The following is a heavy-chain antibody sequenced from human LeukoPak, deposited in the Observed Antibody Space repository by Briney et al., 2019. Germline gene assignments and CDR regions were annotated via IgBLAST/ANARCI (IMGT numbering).Heavy chain of an antibody. CDR2: IYYSGST. J-gene: IGHJ4*02. Sequence: ASGTLSLTCTVSGGSISSGGYYWSWIRQHPGKGLEWIGYIYYSGSTYYNPSLKSRVTISVDTSKNQFSLKLSSVTAADTAVYYCARDYYDSSGYLQFDYWGQGTLVTVSS. CDR1: GGSISSGGYY. CDR3: ARDYYDSSGYLQFDY. V-gene: IGHV4-31*03. D-gene: IGHD3-22*01.